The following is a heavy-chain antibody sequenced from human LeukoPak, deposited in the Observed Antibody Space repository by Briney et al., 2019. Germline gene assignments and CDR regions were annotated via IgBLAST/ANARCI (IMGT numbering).Heavy chain of an antibody. Sequence: GGSLRLSCAASGFTFSSYGMHWVRQAPGKGLEWVAFIRYDGSNKYYADSVKGRFTISRDNAKNSLYLQMNSLRAEDTAVYYCARDILKGGRSSFDYWGQGTLVTVSS. V-gene: IGHV3-30*02. CDR3: ARDILKGGRSSFDY. CDR1: GFTFSSYG. J-gene: IGHJ4*02. CDR2: IRYDGSNK. D-gene: IGHD2-15*01.